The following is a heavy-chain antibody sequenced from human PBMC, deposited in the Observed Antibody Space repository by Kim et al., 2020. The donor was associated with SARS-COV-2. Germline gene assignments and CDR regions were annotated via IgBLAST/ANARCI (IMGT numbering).Heavy chain of an antibody. Sequence: SETLSLTCTVSGGSISSSSYYWGWIRQPPGKGLEWIGSIYYSGSTYYNPSLKSRVTISVDTSKNQFSLKLSSVTAADTAVYYCARVGEKGGWALNNWFDPWGQGTLVTVSS. CDR2: IYYSGST. CDR3: ARVGEKGGWALNNWFDP. D-gene: IGHD6-19*01. J-gene: IGHJ5*02. CDR1: GGSISSSSYY. V-gene: IGHV4-39*07.